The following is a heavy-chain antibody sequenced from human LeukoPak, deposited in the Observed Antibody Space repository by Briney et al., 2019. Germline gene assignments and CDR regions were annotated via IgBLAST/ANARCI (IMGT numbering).Heavy chain of an antibody. CDR3: ARRSYYDSSAIFDY. V-gene: IGHV4-59*08. D-gene: IGHD3-22*01. Sequence: SETLSLTCTVSGDSISSYYCSWIRQPPRKGLEWMGYIYYSGSTNYHPSLKSRVTISIDTSKNQFSLQLSSVTAADTAVFYCARRSYYDSSAIFDYWGQGTLVTVSS. J-gene: IGHJ4*02. CDR2: IYYSGST. CDR1: GDSISSYY.